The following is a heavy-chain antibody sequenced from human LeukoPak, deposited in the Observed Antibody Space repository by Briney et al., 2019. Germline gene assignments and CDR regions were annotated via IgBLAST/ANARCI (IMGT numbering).Heavy chain of an antibody. J-gene: IGHJ4*02. V-gene: IGHV4-59*01. D-gene: IGHD5-18*01. CDR1: VVSISSYY. Sequence: SETLSLTCAVSVVSISSYYWIWIRQPPGKGLEWIGYIYYSGSTTYNPSLNSRVTISLDTSKNQFSLKLRSVTAADTAVYYCARIVPYNFGYVDYWGQGTLVTVSS. CDR2: IYYSGST. CDR3: ARIVPYNFGYVDY.